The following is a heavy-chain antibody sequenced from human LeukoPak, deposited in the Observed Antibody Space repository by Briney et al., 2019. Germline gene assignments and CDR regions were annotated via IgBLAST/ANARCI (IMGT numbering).Heavy chain of an antibody. J-gene: IGHJ4*02. CDR1: GGSFSGYY. V-gene: IGHV4-34*01. Sequence: PSETLSLTCAVYGGSFSGYYWSWIRQPPGKGLEWIGEINHSGSTNYNPSLKSRVTISVDTSKNQFSLKLSSVTAADTAVYYCARGGWDYYDSSGYCKDYYFDYWGQGTLVTVSS. CDR3: ARGGWDYYDSSGYCKDYYFDY. CDR2: INHSGST. D-gene: IGHD3-22*01.